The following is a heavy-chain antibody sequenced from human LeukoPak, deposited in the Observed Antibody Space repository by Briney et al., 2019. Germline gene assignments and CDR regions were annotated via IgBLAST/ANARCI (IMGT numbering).Heavy chain of an antibody. CDR1: GGSISSGGYS. CDR3: ARGGITMVRGVRNNWFDP. D-gene: IGHD3-10*01. J-gene: IGHJ5*02. CDR2: IYHSGST. Sequence: SQTLSLTCAVSGGSISSGGYSWSWIRQRPGKGLEWIGYIYHSGSTYYNPSLKSRVTISVDRSKNQFSLKLSSVTAADTAVYYCARGGITMVRGVRNNWFDPWGQGTLVTVSS. V-gene: IGHV4-30-2*01.